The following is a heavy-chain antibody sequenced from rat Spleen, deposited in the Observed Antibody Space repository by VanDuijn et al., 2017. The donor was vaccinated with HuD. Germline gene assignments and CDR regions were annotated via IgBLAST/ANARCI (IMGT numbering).Heavy chain of an antibody. Sequence: EVQLVESGGGLVQPGRSLKLSCVASGFTFNNYWMTWIRQAPGKGLEWVASITNAAGKVYYPDSVKGRFTISRDNAKSTLYLQLDSLRSEDTATYYCARSGEDGYTYYWYFDFWGPGTMVTVSS. CDR1: GFTFNNYW. J-gene: IGHJ1*01. D-gene: IGHD1-4*01. V-gene: IGHV5-31*01. CDR3: ARSGEDGYTYYWYFDF. CDR2: ITNAAGKV.